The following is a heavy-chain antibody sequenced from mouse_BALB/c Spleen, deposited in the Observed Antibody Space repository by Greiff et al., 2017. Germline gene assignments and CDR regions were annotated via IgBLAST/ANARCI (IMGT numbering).Heavy chain of an antibody. CDR2: IYPGNSDT. CDR1: GYTFTSYW. V-gene: IGHV1-5*01. CDR3: TGDYDEEGLNAMDY. J-gene: IGHJ4*01. Sequence: EVQLQQSGTVLARPGASVKMSCKASGYTFTSYWMHWVKQRPGQGLEWIGAIYPGNSDTSYNQKFKGKAKLTAVTSTSTAYMELSSLTNEDSAVYYCTGDYDEEGLNAMDYWGQGTSVTVSS. D-gene: IGHD2-4*01.